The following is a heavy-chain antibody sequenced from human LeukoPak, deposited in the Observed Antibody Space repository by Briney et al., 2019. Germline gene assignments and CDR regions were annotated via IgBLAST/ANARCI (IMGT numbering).Heavy chain of an antibody. Sequence: PGGSLRLSSARPGFALESFTMTWVLHAPGKGLELVSLISATSSDINYAESVRGRFTIPRDNATNSLFLQMDSLRVEDTAIYYCAKGLFSAYDKYLDSWGQGTVVTVSS. CDR1: GFALESFT. CDR3: AKGLFSAYDKYLDS. D-gene: IGHD5-12*01. CDR2: ISATSSDI. J-gene: IGHJ4*02. V-gene: IGHV3-21*04.